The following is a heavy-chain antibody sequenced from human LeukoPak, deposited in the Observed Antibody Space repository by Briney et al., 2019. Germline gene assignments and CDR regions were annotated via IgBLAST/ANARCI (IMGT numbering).Heavy chain of an antibody. CDR1: GFTFSGFG. Sequence: PGGSLRLSCAASGFTFSGFGMHWVRQAPGKGLERVGVITFDGNKKYFADSVRGRFTISRDNSKKTLYLQMSSLRNDDTAVYYCARASGSYSNFDYWGQGTLVTVSS. CDR3: ARASGSYSNFDY. D-gene: IGHD1-26*01. V-gene: IGHV3-30*19. CDR2: ITFDGNKK. J-gene: IGHJ4*02.